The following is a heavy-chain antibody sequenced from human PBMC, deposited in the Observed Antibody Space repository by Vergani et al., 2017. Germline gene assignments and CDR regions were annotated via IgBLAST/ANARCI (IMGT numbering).Heavy chain of an antibody. CDR3: ARGGFIVRGYYYYGMDV. CDR2: IYYSGST. CDR1: GGSISSGGYY. Sequence: QVQLQESGPGLVKPSQTLSLTCTVSGGSISSGGYYWSWIRQHPGKGLEWIGYIYYSGSTNYNPSLKSRVTISVDTSKNQFSLKLSSVTAADTAVYYCARGGFIVRGYYYYGMDVWGQGTTVTVSS. D-gene: IGHD3-10*01. J-gene: IGHJ6*02. V-gene: IGHV4-31*03.